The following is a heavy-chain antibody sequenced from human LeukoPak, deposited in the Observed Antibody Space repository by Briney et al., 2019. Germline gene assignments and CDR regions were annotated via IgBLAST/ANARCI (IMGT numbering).Heavy chain of an antibody. V-gene: IGHV1-3*01. CDR2: INGATGNT. CDR1: GYTFTSHA. J-gene: IGHJ6*02. CDR3: ARSIIIVPNTSYYYYYMDV. D-gene: IGHD2/OR15-2a*01. Sequence: ASVKVSCKASGYTFTSHALHWVRQAPGEGLEWMAWINGATGNTEYSQKFQARVTITRDTSASTAYMELSSLRSEDTAVYYCARSIIIVPNTSYYYYYMDVWGQGTTVTVSS.